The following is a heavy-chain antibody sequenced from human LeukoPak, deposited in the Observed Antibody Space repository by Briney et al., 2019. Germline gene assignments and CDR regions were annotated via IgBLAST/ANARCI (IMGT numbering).Heavy chain of an antibody. CDR3: ARRRTDYDILTGYQGWFDP. V-gene: IGHV4-59*01. D-gene: IGHD3-9*01. CDR1: GGSISSYC. CDR2: IYYSGST. Sequence: SETLSLTCTVSGGSISSYCWSWIRQPPGKGLEWIGYIYYSGSTNYNPSLKSRVTISVDTSKNQFSLKLSSVTAADTAVYCCARRRTDYDILTGYQGWFDPWGQGTLVTVSS. J-gene: IGHJ5*02.